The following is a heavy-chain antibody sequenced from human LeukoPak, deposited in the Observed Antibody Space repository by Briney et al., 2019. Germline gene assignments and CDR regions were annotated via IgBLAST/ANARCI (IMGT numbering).Heavy chain of an antibody. V-gene: IGHV4-34*01. CDR2: INHSGST. CDR1: GGSFSGYY. Sequence: SETLSLTCAVYGGSFSGYYWSWIRQPPGKRLEWIGEINHSGSTNYNPSLKSRVTISVDTSKNQFSLKLSSVTAADTAVYYCARGRQWLDYFDYWGQGTLVTVSS. D-gene: IGHD6-19*01. J-gene: IGHJ4*02. CDR3: ARGRQWLDYFDY.